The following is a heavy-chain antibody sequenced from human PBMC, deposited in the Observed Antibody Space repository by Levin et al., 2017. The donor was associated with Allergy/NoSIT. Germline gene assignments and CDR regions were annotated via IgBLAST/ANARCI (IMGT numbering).Heavy chain of an antibody. Sequence: ASVKVSCKASGYTFTGYYMHWVRQAPGQGLEWMGWINPNSGGTNYAQKFQGRVTMTRDTSISTAYMELSRLRSDDTAVYYCARDAASYDYVWGSYHLNWFDPWGQGTLVTVSS. CDR2: INPNSGGT. D-gene: IGHD3-16*02. J-gene: IGHJ5*02. CDR1: GYTFTGYY. CDR3: ARDAASYDYVWGSYHLNWFDP. V-gene: IGHV1-2*02.